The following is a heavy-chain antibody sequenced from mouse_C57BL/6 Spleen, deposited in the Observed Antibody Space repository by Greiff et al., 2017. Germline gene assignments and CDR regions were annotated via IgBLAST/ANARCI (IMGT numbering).Heavy chain of an antibody. D-gene: IGHD1-1*01. CDR1: GYTFTGYW. CDR3: ARSGCITTVERDFDY. V-gene: IGHV1-9*01. J-gene: IGHJ2*01. Sequence: VKLQQSGAELMKPGASVKLSCKATGYTFTGYWIEWVKQRPGHGLEWIGEILPGSGSTNYNEKFKGKATFTADTSSNTAYMQLSSLTTEDSAIYYCARSGCITTVERDFDYWGQGTTLTVSS. CDR2: ILPGSGST.